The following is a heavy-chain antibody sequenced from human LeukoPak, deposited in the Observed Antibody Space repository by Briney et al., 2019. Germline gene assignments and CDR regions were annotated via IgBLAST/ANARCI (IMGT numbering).Heavy chain of an antibody. CDR1: GFTFSSYW. CDR2: IKQDGSEK. J-gene: IGHJ1*01. Sequence: GGSLRLSCAASGFTFSSYWMSWVRQAPGKGLEWVANIKQDGSEKYYVDSVKGRFTISRDNAKNSLYLQMNSLRAEDTAVYYCAREVYCRSTSCYTGYFQHWGQGTLVTVPS. CDR3: AREVYCRSTSCYTGYFQH. D-gene: IGHD2-2*02. V-gene: IGHV3-7*01.